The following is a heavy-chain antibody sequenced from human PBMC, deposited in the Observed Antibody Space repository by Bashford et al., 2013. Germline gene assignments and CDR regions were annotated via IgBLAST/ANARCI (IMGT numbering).Heavy chain of an antibody. V-gene: IGHV4-39*07. CDR1: DESISSTNYY. J-gene: IGHJ4*02. Sequence: SETLSLTCTVSDESISSTNYYWGWIRQSAGKGLEWIGTIHYSGSTYFNPSLKSRVTISMDTSKKKFFLNLSSVTAADTAIYYCARRGVTSPFDYWGQGTLVTVSS. CDR3: ARRGVTSPFDY. CDR2: IHYSGST.